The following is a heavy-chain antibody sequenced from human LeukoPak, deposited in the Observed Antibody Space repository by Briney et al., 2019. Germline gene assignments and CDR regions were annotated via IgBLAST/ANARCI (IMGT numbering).Heavy chain of an antibody. Sequence: ASVKVSGKASGYTFNTYGIGWVRQAPGQGLEWMGWISGYNGNTKYAQNLQGRVTMTTDTSTSTAYMELRSLRSDDTAVYYCARVGDYYYHMDVWGKGTTVTVSS. CDR1: GYTFNTYG. V-gene: IGHV1-18*01. J-gene: IGHJ6*03. CDR3: ARVGDYYYHMDV. CDR2: ISGYNGNT.